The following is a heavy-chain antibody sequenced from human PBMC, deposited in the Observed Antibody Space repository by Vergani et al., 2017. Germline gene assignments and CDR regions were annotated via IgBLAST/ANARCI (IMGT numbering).Heavy chain of an antibody. J-gene: IGHJ3*02. Sequence: QGQLAQSGAEVKKPGSSVKVSCKASGGTFSSNSISWVRQAPGQGLEWIGRIIPIFGTTSYAQKFQGRVTILADESTSTAYMELSSLRSEDTAVYYCTTDNQQSSLGHCSVTNCYGGVFDIWGQGTVVTVSS. D-gene: IGHD2-15*01. CDR3: TTDNQQSSLGHCSVTNCYGGVFDI. CDR1: GGTFSSNS. V-gene: IGHV1-69*13. CDR2: IIPIFGTT.